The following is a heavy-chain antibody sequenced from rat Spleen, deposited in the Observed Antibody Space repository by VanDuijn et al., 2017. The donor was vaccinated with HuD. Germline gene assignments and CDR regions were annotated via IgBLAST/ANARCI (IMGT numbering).Heavy chain of an antibody. CDR2: IWTAGST. Sequence: QVQLKESGPGLVQPPQTLSLTCTVSGFSLTSYNVHWVRQPTGKGLERLGIIWTAGSTDYNSALRSRLSISRDTSKSQVFLKMKSRQTEAIDAYSWARGSVFYTDDNLDAWGQGVKVTVSS. D-gene: IGHD1-1*01. V-gene: IGHV2-30*01. CDR1: GFSLTSYN. CDR3: ARGSVFYTDDNLDA. J-gene: IGHJ2*01.